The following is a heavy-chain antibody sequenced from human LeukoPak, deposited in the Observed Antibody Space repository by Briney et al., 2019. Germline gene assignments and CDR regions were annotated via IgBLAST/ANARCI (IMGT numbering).Heavy chain of an antibody. V-gene: IGHV5-51*03. Sequence: KPGESLKISCKGSGYSFTSYWIGWVRQMPGKGLEWMGIIYPGDSDTRYSPSFQGQVTISADKSISTAYLQWSSLKASDTAMYYCAMFGAASSWYSKGAFDIWGQGTMVTVSS. J-gene: IGHJ3*02. CDR3: AMFGAASSWYSKGAFDI. D-gene: IGHD6-13*01. CDR1: GYSFTSYW. CDR2: IYPGDSDT.